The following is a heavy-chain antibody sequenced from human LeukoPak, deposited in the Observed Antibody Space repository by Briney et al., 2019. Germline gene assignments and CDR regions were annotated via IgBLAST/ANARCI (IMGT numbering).Heavy chain of an antibody. Sequence: GGSLRLSCAASDFAFYGYSMHWVRQAPGKGLEWISSISSNSGYIYYADSVKGRFTISRDNAKNSLYLQVTGLRVEDTALYYCAREIVSSGCLGYWGQGSLVTVSS. CDR2: ISSNSGYI. V-gene: IGHV3-21*06. CDR3: AREIVSSGCLGY. D-gene: IGHD6-19*01. J-gene: IGHJ4*02. CDR1: DFAFYGYS.